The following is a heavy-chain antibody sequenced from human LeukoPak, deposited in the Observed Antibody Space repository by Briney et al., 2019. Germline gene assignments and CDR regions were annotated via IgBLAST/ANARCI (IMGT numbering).Heavy chain of an antibody. CDR2: IYYSGST. J-gene: IGHJ4*02. CDR3: ARGSVLRYFDWSPPLGPLDY. Sequence: PSETLSLTCTVSGGSISSGGYYWSWIRQHPGKGLEWIGYIYYSGSTYYNPSLKSRVTISVDTSKNQFSLKLSSVTAADTAVYYCARGSVLRYFDWSPPLGPLDYWGQGTLVTVSS. D-gene: IGHD3-9*01. CDR1: GGSISSGGYY. V-gene: IGHV4-31*03.